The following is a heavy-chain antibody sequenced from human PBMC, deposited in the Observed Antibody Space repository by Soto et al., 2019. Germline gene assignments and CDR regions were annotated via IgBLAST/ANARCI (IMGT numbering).Heavy chain of an antibody. J-gene: IGHJ3*02. CDR1: GGTFSSYA. CDR2: IIPIFGTA. CDR3: AGVRGEEAFDI. Sequence: QVQLVQSGAEVKKPGSSVKVSCKASGGTFSSYAISWVRQAPGQGLEWMGGIIPIFGTANYAQKFQDRVTITADESTITAYMEPSSLRSEDTAVYYYAGVRGEEAFDIWGQGTMVTVSS. V-gene: IGHV1-69*01. D-gene: IGHD3-10*01.